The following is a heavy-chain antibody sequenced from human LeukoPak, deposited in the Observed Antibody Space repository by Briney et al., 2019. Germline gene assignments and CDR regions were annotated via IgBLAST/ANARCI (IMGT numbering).Heavy chain of an antibody. V-gene: IGHV4-59*08. J-gene: IGHJ4*02. D-gene: IGHD1-1*01. CDR2: IYYSGST. CDR3: ARGAGTYRVRYYFDY. Sequence: SETLPLTCTVSGGSISSYYWSWIRQPPGKGLEWIGYIYYSGSTNYNPSLKSRVTISVDTSKNQFSLKLGSVTAADTAVYYCARGAGTYRVRYYFDYWGQGTLVTVSS. CDR1: GGSISSYY.